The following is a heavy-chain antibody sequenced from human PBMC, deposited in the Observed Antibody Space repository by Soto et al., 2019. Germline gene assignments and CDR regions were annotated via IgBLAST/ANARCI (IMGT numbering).Heavy chain of an antibody. V-gene: IGHV4-31*03. D-gene: IGHD3-3*01. CDR3: AREVTIFAHFDY. CDR2: IYYSGST. CDR1: GGSISSGGYY. J-gene: IGHJ4*02. Sequence: SETLSLTCTVSGGSISSGGYYWSWIRQHPGKGLEWIGYIYYSGSTYYNPSLKSRVTISVDTSKNQFSLKLSSVTAADTAVYYCAREVTIFAHFDYWGQGTLVTVSS.